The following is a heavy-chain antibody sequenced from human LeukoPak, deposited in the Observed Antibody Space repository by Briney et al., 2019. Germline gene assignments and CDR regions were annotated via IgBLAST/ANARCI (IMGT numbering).Heavy chain of an antibody. J-gene: IGHJ4*02. CDR3: ARDCSGGTCYLGVLDY. CDR2: IYTSGTT. D-gene: IGHD2-15*01. V-gene: IGHV4-61*02. Sequence: SETLSLTCTVSGGSISSGSYYWSWIRQPAGKGLEWIGRIYTSGTTNYNPSLKSRVTMSVDTSKNQFSLKLSSVTAADTAVYYCARDCSGGTCYLGVLDYWGQGIRVTVSS. CDR1: GGSISSGSYY.